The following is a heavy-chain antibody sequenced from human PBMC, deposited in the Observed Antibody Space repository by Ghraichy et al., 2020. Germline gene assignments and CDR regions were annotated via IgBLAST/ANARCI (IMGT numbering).Heavy chain of an antibody. CDR2: ISGSGGST. V-gene: IGHV3-23*01. CDR1: GFTFSSYA. J-gene: IGHJ3*02. D-gene: IGHD2-21*01. CDR3: AKKYCGGDCYSDDAFDI. Sequence: GGSLRLSCAASGFTFSSYAMSWVRQAPGKGLEWVSAISGSGGSTYYADSVKGRFTISRDNSKNTLYLQMNSLRAEDTAVYYCAKKYCGGDCYSDDAFDIWGQGTMVTVSS.